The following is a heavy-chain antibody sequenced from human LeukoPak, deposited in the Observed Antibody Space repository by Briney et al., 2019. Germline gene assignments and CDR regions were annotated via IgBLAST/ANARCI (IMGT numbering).Heavy chain of an antibody. D-gene: IGHD3-9*01. V-gene: IGHV1-46*01. Sequence: ASEKVSCKASGYTFTSYYMHWVRQAPGRGLEWMGIINPSGGSTSYAQKFQGRVTMTRDTSTSTVYMELSSLRSEDTAVYYCARGSADYDILTDYYFHYWGQGTLVTVSS. CDR3: ARGSADYDILTDYYFHY. J-gene: IGHJ4*02. CDR1: GYTFTSYY. CDR2: INPSGGST.